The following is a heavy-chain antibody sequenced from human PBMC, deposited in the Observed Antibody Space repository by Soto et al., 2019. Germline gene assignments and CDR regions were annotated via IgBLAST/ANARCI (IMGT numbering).Heavy chain of an antibody. V-gene: IGHV1-69*01. J-gene: IGHJ6*02. D-gene: IGHD2-15*01. CDR1: GGTFSSYA. CDR3: ARANCSVGSCYARFSYYYGMDV. Sequence: QVQLVQSGAEVKKPGSSVKVSCQASGGTFSSYAISWVRQAPGQGLEWMGGIIPIFGTANYAQKFQGRVTITADESTSTAYMELSSLRSEDTAVYYCARANCSVGSCYARFSYYYGMDVWGQGTTVTVSS. CDR2: IIPIFGTA.